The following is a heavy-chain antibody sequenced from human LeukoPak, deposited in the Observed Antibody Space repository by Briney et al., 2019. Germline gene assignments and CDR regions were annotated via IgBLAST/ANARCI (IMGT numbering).Heavy chain of an antibody. V-gene: IGHV3-7*03. Sequence: GGSLRLSCAASTFTFSNYWMSWVRQAPGKGLEWVANIKQDGSEKYYVDSVKGRFTISRDNAKTSLYLQMNSLRAEDTAVYYCARAPRSWGFDYWGQGTLVTVSS. J-gene: IGHJ4*02. CDR3: ARAPRSWGFDY. D-gene: IGHD7-27*01. CDR1: TFTFSNYW. CDR2: IKQDGSEK.